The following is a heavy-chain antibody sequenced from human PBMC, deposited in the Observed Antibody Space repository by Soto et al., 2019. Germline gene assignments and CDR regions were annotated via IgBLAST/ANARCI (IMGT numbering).Heavy chain of an antibody. V-gene: IGHV3-30*18. CDR3: AEDVGQQLVLNYGMDV. D-gene: IGHD6-13*01. Sequence: QVQLVESGGGVIQPGTSLSLSCGSSGFTFRSFGMYWVRQAPGKGLEWVAVVSYDGNHKYYADSVKGRFTVSRDNAKNMLYLQMNSLRGEDTAVYYCAEDVGQQLVLNYGMDVWGHGTTVTVSS. J-gene: IGHJ6*02. CDR2: VSYDGNHK. CDR1: GFTFRSFG.